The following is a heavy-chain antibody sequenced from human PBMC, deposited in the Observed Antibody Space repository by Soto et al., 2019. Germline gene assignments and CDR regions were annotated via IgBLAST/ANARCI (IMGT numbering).Heavy chain of an antibody. CDR2: ISAYNGNT. V-gene: IGHV1-18*04. CDR1: CFTITSCG. D-gene: IGHD2-2*01. J-gene: IGHJ4*02. Sequence: SVEASCKVSCFTITSCGSSWVRQAPGQGLDWMGWISAYNGNTNYAQKLQGRVTMTTDTSTSTAYMELRSLRSDDTAVYYCARTPDIVVVPAATPATYDYWGQGNLVTVSS. CDR3: ARTPDIVVVPAATPATYDY.